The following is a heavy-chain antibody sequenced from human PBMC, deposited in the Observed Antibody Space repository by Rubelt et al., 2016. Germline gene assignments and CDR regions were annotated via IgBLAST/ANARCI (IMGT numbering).Heavy chain of an antibody. CDR2: IYHSGST. CDR1: GGSIISSNW. Sequence: QVQLQESGPGLVKPSGTLSLTCAVSGGSIISSNWWSWVRQPPGKGLEWIGEIYHSGSTNSNPSLKSRVPISVDNSKNQFSLKRGSVTAADTAVYYCASSNDYIWGSPDAWGQGTLVTVSS. CDR3: ASSNDYIWGSPDA. V-gene: IGHV4-4*02. D-gene: IGHD3-16*01. J-gene: IGHJ5*02.